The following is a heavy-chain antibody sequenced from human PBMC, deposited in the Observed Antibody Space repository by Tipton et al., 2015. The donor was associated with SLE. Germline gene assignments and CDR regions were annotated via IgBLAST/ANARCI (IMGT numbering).Heavy chain of an antibody. Sequence: GSLRLSCAASGFTFSDSAMHWVRQASGRGLEWVGRIRGKANSYATAYAASVKGRFTISRDDSKNTAYLQMNSLNTEDTAVYYCARDPPRYTSRGDDIWGQGTMVTVSS. V-gene: IGHV3-73*01. J-gene: IGHJ3*02. D-gene: IGHD2-2*01. CDR3: ARDPPRYTSRGDDI. CDR1: GFTFSDSA. CDR2: IRGKANSYAT.